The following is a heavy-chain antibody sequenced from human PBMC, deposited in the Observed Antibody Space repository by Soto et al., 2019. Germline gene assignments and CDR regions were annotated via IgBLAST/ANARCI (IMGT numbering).Heavy chain of an antibody. D-gene: IGHD6-13*01. V-gene: IGHV4-39*01. J-gene: IGHJ6*02. CDR1: GGSISSSSYY. CDR3: ARRTGGQLVYYYYYGMDV. Sequence: PSETLSLTCTVSGGSISSSSYYWGWIRQPPGKGLEWIGSIYYSGSTYYNPSLKSRVTISVDTSKNQFSLKLSSVTAADTAVYYFARRTGGQLVYYYYYGMDVWGQGTTVTVSS. CDR2: IYYSGST.